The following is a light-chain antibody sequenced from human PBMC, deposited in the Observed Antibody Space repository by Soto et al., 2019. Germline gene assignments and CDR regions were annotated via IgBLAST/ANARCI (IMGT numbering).Light chain of an antibody. Sequence: QSALTQPASVSGSPGQSITISCTGTSSDVGGYNYVSWYQQHPGKAPKLMIYDVSNRPSGVSNRFSGSKSGNTASLTISGLQAEDEAAYFCSSYNSSSTLVFGGGTQLTVL. V-gene: IGLV2-14*03. CDR2: DVS. J-gene: IGLJ2*01. CDR1: SSDVGGYNY. CDR3: SSYNSSSTLV.